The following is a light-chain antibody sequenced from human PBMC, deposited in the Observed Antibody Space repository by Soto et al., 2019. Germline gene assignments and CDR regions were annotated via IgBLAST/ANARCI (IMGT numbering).Light chain of an antibody. CDR1: QSISNW. Sequence: DIHMTQSPSTLPASVGDRDTITCRASQSISNWLAWYQQKPGKAPNLLIYDASSLQSGVPSRFSGSGFGTEFTLTISSLQPGDFATYYCQQYSSRSTFGQGTKVEIK. J-gene: IGKJ1*01. V-gene: IGKV1-5*01. CDR3: QQYSSRST. CDR2: DAS.